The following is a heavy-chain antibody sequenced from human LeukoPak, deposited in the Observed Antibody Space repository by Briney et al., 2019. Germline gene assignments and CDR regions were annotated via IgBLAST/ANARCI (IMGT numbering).Heavy chain of an antibody. Sequence: PGGSLRLSCAASGFTFSSYWMNWVRQAPGKGLEWVANIKQDGNEKFYVDSVKGRFTISRDNAKNSLYLQMNSLRAEDTAVYYCARVGLGYRSSTSCHNWFDPWGQGTLVTVSS. CDR2: IKQDGNEK. CDR3: ARVGLGYRSSTSCHNWFDP. CDR1: GFTFSSYW. D-gene: IGHD2-2*01. J-gene: IGHJ5*02. V-gene: IGHV3-7*01.